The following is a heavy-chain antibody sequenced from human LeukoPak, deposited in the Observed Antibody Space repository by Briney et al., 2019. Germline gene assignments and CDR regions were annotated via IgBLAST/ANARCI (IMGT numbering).Heavy chain of an antibody. CDR1: GFTFSSFA. J-gene: IGHJ4*02. V-gene: IGHV3-23*01. CDR3: AKGRGSPFYFEY. D-gene: IGHD1-26*01. CDR2: ISGSGAST. Sequence: GGSLRLSCAASGFTFSSFAMSWVRQAPGKGLEWVSSISGSGASTYYADSVKGRLTISRDNSKNTLYLQTNSLRAEDTAVYYCAKGRGSPFYFEYWGQGTLVTVSS.